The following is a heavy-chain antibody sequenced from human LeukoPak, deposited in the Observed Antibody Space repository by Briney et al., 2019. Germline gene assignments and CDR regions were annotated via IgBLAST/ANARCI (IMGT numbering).Heavy chain of an antibody. D-gene: IGHD5-24*01. J-gene: IGHJ4*02. CDR3: ARSRRDGYNYLYFDY. CDR2: IYPGDSDT. Sequence: GESLKSSCKGSGYSFTSYWIGWVRQMPGKGLEWMGIIYPGDSDTRYSPSFQGQVTISADKSISTAYLQWSSLKASDTAMYYCARSRRDGYNYLYFDYWGQGTLVTVSS. CDR1: GYSFTSYW. V-gene: IGHV5-51*01.